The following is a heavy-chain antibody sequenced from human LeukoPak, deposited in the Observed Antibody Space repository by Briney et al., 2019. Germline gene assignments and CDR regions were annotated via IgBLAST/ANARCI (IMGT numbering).Heavy chain of an antibody. Sequence: GGSLRLSCAASGLTFSGYWMTWVPQAPGKGLEWVANLRPDGSDKYYADSVKGRFTISRDNAKNSLYLQMNGLRADDTAIFYCVRDAYDDASESWGQGTLVTVSS. J-gene: IGHJ5*02. CDR2: LRPDGSDK. CDR3: VRDAYDDASES. V-gene: IGHV3-7*01. D-gene: IGHD3-3*01. CDR1: GLTFSGYW.